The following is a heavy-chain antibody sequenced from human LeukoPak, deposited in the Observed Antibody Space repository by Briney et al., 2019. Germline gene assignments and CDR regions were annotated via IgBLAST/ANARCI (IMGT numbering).Heavy chain of an antibody. CDR2: ISWNSGSI. J-gene: IGHJ4*02. Sequence: PGGSLRLSCAASGFTFDDYAMHWVRQAPGKGLEWVSGISWNSGSIGYADSVKGRFTISRDNAKNSLYLQMNSLRAEDTAVYYCAKSGSERYFDWLLFDYWGQGTLVTVSS. CDR3: AKSGSERYFDWLLFDY. CDR1: GFTFDDYA. D-gene: IGHD3-9*01. V-gene: IGHV3-9*01.